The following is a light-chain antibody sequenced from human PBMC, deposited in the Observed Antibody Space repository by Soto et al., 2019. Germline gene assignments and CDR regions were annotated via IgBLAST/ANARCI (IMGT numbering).Light chain of an antibody. CDR3: SSYTSTSTLYV. CDR1: SRDVGNYNY. J-gene: IGLJ1*01. CDR2: EVS. Sequence: SALTQPASVSGSPGQSITISCTGTSRDVGNYNYVSWYQQDPGKAPKLIIYEVSNRPSGVSSRFSGSKSDNTASLTISGLQAEDEADYYCSSYTSTSTLYVFGTGTKVTV. V-gene: IGLV2-14*01.